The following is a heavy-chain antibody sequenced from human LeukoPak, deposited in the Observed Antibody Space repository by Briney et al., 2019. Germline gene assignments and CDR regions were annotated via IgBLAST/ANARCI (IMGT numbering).Heavy chain of an antibody. CDR3: ARDGVDIVVVPAAGPDAFAI. CDR2: ISYDGSNK. J-gene: IGHJ3*02. V-gene: IGHV3-30-3*01. Sequence: GGSLRLSCSAYGFTFSSYAKHWVRQAPGKGLEWMAVISYDGSNKYYADSVKGRLTISRDNSKNTLYLQMNSLRAEDTAVYYCARDGVDIVVVPAAGPDAFAIWGQWTMVTVSS. CDR1: GFTFSSYA. D-gene: IGHD2-2*01.